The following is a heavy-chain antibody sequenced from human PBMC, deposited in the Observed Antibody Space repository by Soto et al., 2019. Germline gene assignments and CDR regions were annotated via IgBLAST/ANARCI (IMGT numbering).Heavy chain of an antibody. CDR3: AREVQVHTPAFVY. J-gene: IGHJ4*02. V-gene: IGHV1-69*19. CDR2: ISPMFGAA. Sequence: QVPLVQSGAEMKKPGSSVKVSCQSSGGTFNTYAMNWVRQAPGQGPEWMGDISPMFGAANYAPKFQGRVTITADESTVASYMQLSSLTSEDTALYFCAREVQVHTPAFVYWGQGTLVTVSS. D-gene: IGHD3-10*01. CDR1: GGTFNTYA.